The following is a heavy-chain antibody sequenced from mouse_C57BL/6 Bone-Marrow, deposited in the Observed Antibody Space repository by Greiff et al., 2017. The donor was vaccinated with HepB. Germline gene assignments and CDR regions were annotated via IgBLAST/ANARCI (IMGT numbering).Heavy chain of an antibody. J-gene: IGHJ2*01. Sequence: VQLQQSGPELVKPGASVKISCKASGYTFTDYYMNWVKQSHGKSLEWIGDINPNNGGTSYNQKFKGKATLTVDKSSSTAYMELRSLTSEDSAVYYCYDSRFDYWGQGTTLTVSS. D-gene: IGHD2-3*01. CDR2: INPNNGGT. V-gene: IGHV1-26*01. CDR1: GYTFTDYY. CDR3: YDSRFDY.